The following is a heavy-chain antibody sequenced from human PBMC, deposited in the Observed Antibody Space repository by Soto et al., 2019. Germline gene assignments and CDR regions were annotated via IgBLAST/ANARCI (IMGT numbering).Heavy chain of an antibody. CDR3: ARVLEVVIAYWYFDL. CDR1: GGSISSGGYY. D-gene: IGHD2-21*01. V-gene: IGHV4-31*03. CDR2: IYYSGST. Sequence: QVQLQESGPGLVKPSQTLSLTCTVSGGSISSGGYYWSWIRQHPGKGLEWIGYIYYSGSTYYNPSLKSRVTISVDTSKNQVSLKLSSVTAADTAVYYCARVLEVVIAYWYFDLWGRGTLVTVSS. J-gene: IGHJ2*01.